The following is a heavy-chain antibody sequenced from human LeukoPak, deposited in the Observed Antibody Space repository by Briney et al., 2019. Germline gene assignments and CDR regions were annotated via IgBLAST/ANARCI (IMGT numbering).Heavy chain of an antibody. CDR2: IKQDGSEK. V-gene: IGHV3-7*03. Sequence: GGSLRLSCAASGFTFSSYWMSWVRQAPGKGLEWVANIKQDGSEKYYVDSVKGRFTISRDNAKISLYLQMNSLRAEDTAVYYCQPDPQVGVAVDYWGQGTLVTVSS. J-gene: IGHJ4*02. D-gene: IGHD6-19*01. CDR3: QPDPQVGVAVDY. CDR1: GFTFSSYW.